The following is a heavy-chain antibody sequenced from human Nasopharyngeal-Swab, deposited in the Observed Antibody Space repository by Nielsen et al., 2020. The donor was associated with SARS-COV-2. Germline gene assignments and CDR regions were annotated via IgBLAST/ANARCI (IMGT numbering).Heavy chain of an antibody. J-gene: IGHJ6*03. CDR1: GFTFSSSR. Sequence: GESLKISCAASGFTFSSSRMNWVRQAPGKGLEWVSSISSSSSYIYYADSVKGRFTISRDNAKNSLYLQMNSLRAEDTAVYYCARAGYCSGGSCYSEDYYYYMDVWGKGTTVTVSS. D-gene: IGHD2-15*01. CDR3: ARAGYCSGGSCYSEDYYYYMDV. CDR2: ISSSSSYI. V-gene: IGHV3-21*01.